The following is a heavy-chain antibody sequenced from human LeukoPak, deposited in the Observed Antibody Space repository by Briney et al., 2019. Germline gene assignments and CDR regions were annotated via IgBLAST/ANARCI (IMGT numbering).Heavy chain of an antibody. CDR2: IYYSGST. D-gene: IGHD6-19*01. Sequence: SETLSLTCTVSGGPISSYYWSWIRQPPGKGLEWIGYIYYSGSTTYNSSLKSRVTISVDTSKNQFSLKLSSATAADTAVYYCARTGDSGWYRWFDPWGQGTLVTVSS. J-gene: IGHJ5*02. V-gene: IGHV4-59*01. CDR1: GGPISSYY. CDR3: ARTGDSGWYRWFDP.